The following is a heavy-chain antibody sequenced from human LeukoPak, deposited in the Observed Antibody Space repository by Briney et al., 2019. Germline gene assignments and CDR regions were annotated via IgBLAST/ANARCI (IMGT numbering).Heavy chain of an antibody. CDR3: ARELTGFDY. D-gene: IGHD7-27*01. V-gene: IGHV6-1*01. Sequence: SQTLSLTCAISGDSVSSNSAAWNWIRQSPTRGLEWLGRTYYGSKWYNEYAISVKSPITINADTSKNQFSLQLNSVTPEDTAVYCARELTGFDYWGQGTLVTVSS. J-gene: IGHJ4*02. CDR1: GDSVSSNSAA. CDR2: TYYGSKWYN.